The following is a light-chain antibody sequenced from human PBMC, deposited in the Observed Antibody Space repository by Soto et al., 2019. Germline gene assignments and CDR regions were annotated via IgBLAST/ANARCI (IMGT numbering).Light chain of an antibody. CDR2: DAS. J-gene: IGKJ5*01. Sequence: IVLPQYPDTLSLSPGERSTLSCMASQSVSSNYLAWYQQKLGQAPRLLIYDASRRATGIPDRFSGSGSGTDFTLTISSLEPEDFAIYYCQHRSDLPITFGQGTRLEFK. V-gene: IGKV3D-20*02. CDR3: QHRSDLPIT. CDR1: QSVSSNY.